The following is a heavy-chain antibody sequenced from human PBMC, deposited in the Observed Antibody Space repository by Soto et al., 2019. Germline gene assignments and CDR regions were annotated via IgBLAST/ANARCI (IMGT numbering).Heavy chain of an antibody. CDR2: IIPIFGTA. CDR1: GGTFSSYA. D-gene: IGHD3-22*01. J-gene: IGHJ4*02. CDR3: ASTTAAEDSSGYYLAFDY. Sequence: SVKVSCQASGGTFSSYAISWVRQAPGQGREWMGGIIPIFGTANYAQKFQGRVTITADESTSTAYMELSSLRSEDTAVYYCASTTAAEDSSGYYLAFDYWGQGTLVPVSS. V-gene: IGHV1-69*13.